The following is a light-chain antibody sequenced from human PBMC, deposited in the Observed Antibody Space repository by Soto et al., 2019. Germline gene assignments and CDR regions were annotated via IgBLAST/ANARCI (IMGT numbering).Light chain of an antibody. J-gene: IGLJ2*01. CDR3: SSYTSGSTLV. Sequence: QSALTQPASVSGSPGQSITISCTGTSSDVGGYNYVSWYQQHPGKAPKLMISEVSNRPSGVSNRFSGSKSGNTASLTISGLQAEDEADYYCSSYTSGSTLVFGGGTKLTV. CDR2: EVS. CDR1: SSDVGGYNY. V-gene: IGLV2-14*01.